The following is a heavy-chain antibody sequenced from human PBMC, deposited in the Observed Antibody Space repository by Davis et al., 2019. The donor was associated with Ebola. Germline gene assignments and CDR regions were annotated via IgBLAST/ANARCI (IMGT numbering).Heavy chain of an antibody. V-gene: IGHV1-69*10. CDR3: ATSGYEHYFDY. D-gene: IGHD5-12*01. Sequence: SVKVSCKASGGTFSSYAISWVRQAPGQGLEWMGGIIPILGTANYAQKFQGRVTITADKSTSTAYMELRSLRSDDTAVYYCATSGYEHYFDYWGQGTLVTVSS. CDR2: IIPILGTA. J-gene: IGHJ4*02. CDR1: GGTFSSYA.